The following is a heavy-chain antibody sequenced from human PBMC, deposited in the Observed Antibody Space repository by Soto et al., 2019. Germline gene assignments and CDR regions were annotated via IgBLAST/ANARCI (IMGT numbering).Heavy chain of an antibody. CDR1: GFTFRSYG. Sequence: GGSLRLSCAASGFTFRSYGLHWVRQSPGKGLEWVAVISHDGSNEFYGASVKGRFTISRDNSKNTLYLQMSSLRAEDTAMYFCANAAHMTTSLLLDYWGQGTQVTVSS. CDR2: ISHDGSNE. D-gene: IGHD4-4*01. V-gene: IGHV3-30*18. CDR3: ANAAHMTTSLLLDY. J-gene: IGHJ4*02.